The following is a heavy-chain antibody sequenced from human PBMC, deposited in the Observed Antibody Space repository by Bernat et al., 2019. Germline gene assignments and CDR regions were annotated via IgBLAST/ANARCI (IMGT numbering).Heavy chain of an antibody. CDR1: GFTFSSSI. CDR3: ARVVAAAGSPPYMDV. D-gene: IGHD6-13*01. CDR2: ISGNSNYI. J-gene: IGHJ6*03. V-gene: IGHV3-21*01. Sequence: EVQLVESGGGLVKPGGSLRLSCAASGFTFSSSIFNWVRQAPGQGLEWVSSISGNSNYIYYADSVKGRFTISRDNAKNSLYLQMNSPRAEDTAVYYCARVVAAAGSPPYMDVWGKGTTVTVSS.